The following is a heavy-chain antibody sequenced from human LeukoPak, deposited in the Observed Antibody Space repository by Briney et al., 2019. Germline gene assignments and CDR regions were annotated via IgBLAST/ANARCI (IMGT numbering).Heavy chain of an antibody. Sequence: ASVKVSCKVSGYTFTDSYMHWMRQAPGQGLEWMGWINPNSDTNYAQKFQGRVTMTRDTSISTADMELNSLTSDDTGVYYCARDRGGNSFDFWGQGTLVTVSS. CDR1: GYTFTDSY. J-gene: IGHJ4*02. CDR2: INPNSDT. D-gene: IGHD4-23*01. V-gene: IGHV1-2*02. CDR3: ARDRGGNSFDF.